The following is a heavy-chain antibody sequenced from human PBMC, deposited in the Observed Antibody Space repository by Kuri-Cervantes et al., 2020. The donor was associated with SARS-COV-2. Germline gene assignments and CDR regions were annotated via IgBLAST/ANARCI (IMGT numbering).Heavy chain of an antibody. J-gene: IGHJ3*02. CDR1: GFTFSISW. D-gene: IGHD3-3*01. CDR2: IKQDGSEK. V-gene: IGHV3-7*01. CDR3: ARAPGGTIVGVDAFDI. Sequence: GGSLRLSCVVSGFTFSISWMTWVRQAPGKGLEWVANIKQDGSEKYYVDSVKGRFTISRDNVKNSLYPQMNSLRAEDTAVYYCARAPGGTIVGVDAFDIWGQGTMVTVSS.